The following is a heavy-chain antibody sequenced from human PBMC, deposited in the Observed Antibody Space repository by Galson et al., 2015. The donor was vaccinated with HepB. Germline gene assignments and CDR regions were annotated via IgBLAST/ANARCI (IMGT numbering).Heavy chain of an antibody. CDR2: ISYDGSNK. CDR3: ARVRVVPFNYYYYYGMDV. D-gene: IGHD2-2*01. Sequence: SLRLSCAASGFTFSSYGMHWVRQAPGKGLEWVAVISYDGSNKYYADSVKGRFTISRDNSKNTLYLQMNSLRAEDTAVYYCARVRVVPFNYYYYYGMDVWGQWSTVTVSS. V-gene: IGHV3-30*03. J-gene: IGHJ6*02. CDR1: GFTFSSYG.